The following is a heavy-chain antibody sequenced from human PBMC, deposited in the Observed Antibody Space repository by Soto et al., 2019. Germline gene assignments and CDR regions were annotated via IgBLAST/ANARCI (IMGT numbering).Heavy chain of an antibody. V-gene: IGHV1-69*13. CDR3: ARSYCSGGSCYDRYAFDI. J-gene: IGHJ3*02. CDR2: IIPIFGTA. D-gene: IGHD2-15*01. CDR1: GGTFSSYA. Sequence: SVKVSCKASGGTFSSYAISWVRQAPGQGLEWMGGIIPIFGTANYAQKFQGRVTITADESTSTAYMELSSLRSEDTAVYYCARSYCSGGSCYDRYAFDIWGQGTMVTVSS.